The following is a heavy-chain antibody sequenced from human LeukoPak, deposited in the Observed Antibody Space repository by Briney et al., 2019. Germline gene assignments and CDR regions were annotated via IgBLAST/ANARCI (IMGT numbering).Heavy chain of an antibody. D-gene: IGHD6-19*01. CDR1: GFTFSNHD. Sequence: GGSLRLSCAASGFTFSNHDMHWVRQATGKGLEWVSGIGTAGDTYYPGSVKGRFTISRENAKNSLYLQMNSLRAEDTAVYYCARVIAVAGTPIDYWGQGTLVTVSS. V-gene: IGHV3-13*01. J-gene: IGHJ4*02. CDR3: ARVIAVAGTPIDY. CDR2: IGTAGDT.